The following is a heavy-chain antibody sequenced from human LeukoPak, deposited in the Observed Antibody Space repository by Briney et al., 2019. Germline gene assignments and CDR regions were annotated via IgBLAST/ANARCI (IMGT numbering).Heavy chain of an antibody. J-gene: IGHJ4*02. V-gene: IGHV4-30-4*07. CDR1: GGSISSGGYS. CDR2: IYYSGST. D-gene: IGHD3-22*01. CDR3: ARENYYDSSGYQP. Sequence: SETLSLTCAVSGGSISSGGYSWSWIRQPPGKGLEWIGYIYYSGSTYYNPSLKSRVTISVDTSKNQFSLRLSSVTAADTAVYYCARENYYDSSGYQPWGQGTLVTVSS.